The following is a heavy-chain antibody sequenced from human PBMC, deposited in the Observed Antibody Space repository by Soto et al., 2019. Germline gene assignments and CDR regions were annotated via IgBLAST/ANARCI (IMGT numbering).Heavy chain of an antibody. Sequence: QVQLVQSGAEVKKPGSSVKVSCKASGGNFSTHAISWVRQAPGQGLVWMGGIIPMFNTTISAQKFQGRVTITADEYTSTAYMELGSLRSEDTAVYYCARDAYDRGSLDYVGQGTLVTVSS. D-gene: IGHD3-22*01. J-gene: IGHJ4*02. V-gene: IGHV1-69*01. CDR2: IIPMFNTT. CDR3: ARDAYDRGSLDY. CDR1: GGNFSTHA.